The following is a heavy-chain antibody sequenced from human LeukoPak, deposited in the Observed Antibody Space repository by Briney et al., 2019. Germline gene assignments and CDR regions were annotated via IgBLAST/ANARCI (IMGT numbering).Heavy chain of an antibody. CDR1: GFTFSSYA. D-gene: IGHD3-22*01. V-gene: IGHV3-23*01. J-gene: IGHJ3*02. CDR3: AKFVNYYDSSGSGGAFDI. Sequence: SGGSLRLSCAASGFTFSSYAMSWVRQAPGKGLEWVSAISGSGGSTYYADSVKGRFTISRDNSKNTLYLQMNSLRAEDTAVYYCAKFVNYYDSSGSGGAFDIWGQGTMVTVSS. CDR2: ISGSGGST.